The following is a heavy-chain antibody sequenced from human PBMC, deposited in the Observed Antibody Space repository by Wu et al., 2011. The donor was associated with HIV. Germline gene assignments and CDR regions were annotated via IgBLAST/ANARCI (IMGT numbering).Heavy chain of an antibody. D-gene: IGHD5-12*01. V-gene: IGHV1-18*01. CDR3: ARDPPGYPYFFDY. CDR1: GYTLNSYG. Sequence: QVQLVQSGAEVKKPGASVKVSCKASGYTLNSYGFSWVRQAPGLGLEWMGWISGYNGNTNYAQKVQGRVTMTTDASTSTVYMEVRSLRSDDTAVYYCARDPPGYPYFFDYWGQGTLVTVSS. J-gene: IGHJ4*02. CDR2: ISGYNGNT.